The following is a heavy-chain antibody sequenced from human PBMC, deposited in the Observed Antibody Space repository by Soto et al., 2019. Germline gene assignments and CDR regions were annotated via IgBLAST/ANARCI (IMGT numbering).Heavy chain of an antibody. J-gene: IGHJ6*02. CDR3: ARGLTMIGPMDV. D-gene: IGHD3-22*01. Sequence: GGSLRLSCAASGFTFSSYDMHWVRQATGKGLEWVSAIGTAGDPYYPGSVKGRFTISRENAKNSLHLQMNSLRAGDTAVYYCARGLTMIGPMDVWGQGTTVTVSS. V-gene: IGHV3-13*05. CDR1: GFTFSSYD. CDR2: IGTAGDP.